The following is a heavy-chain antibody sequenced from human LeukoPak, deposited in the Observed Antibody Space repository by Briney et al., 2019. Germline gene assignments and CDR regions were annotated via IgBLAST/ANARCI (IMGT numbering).Heavy chain of an antibody. Sequence: SETLSFTCTVSGGSISSYYWSWIRQPPGKGLEWIGYIHYSASTNYNPSLKSRVTISVDTSKNQFSLKLTSVTAADTALYYCARGIYDADSYYFDFWGQGILVTVSS. V-gene: IGHV4-59*01. CDR3: ARGIYDADSYYFDF. D-gene: IGHD5/OR15-5a*01. CDR1: GGSISSYY. J-gene: IGHJ4*02. CDR2: IHYSAST.